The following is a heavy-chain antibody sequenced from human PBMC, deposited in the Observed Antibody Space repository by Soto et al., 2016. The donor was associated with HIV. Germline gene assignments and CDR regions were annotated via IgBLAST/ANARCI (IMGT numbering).Heavy chain of an antibody. Sequence: VLLVESGGGVVQPGRSLRLPCAASGFTFSSYAMHWVRQAPGKGLEWVSVLSYDGSNEYYADSVKGRFSISRDNSKNTLYLQMNSLRAEDSAVYYCARTVTATDPPFDYWGQGTLVAVSS. J-gene: IGHJ4*02. V-gene: IGHV3-30*04. D-gene: IGHD2-21*02. CDR3: ARTVTATDPPFDY. CDR2: LSYDGSNE. CDR1: GFTFSSYA.